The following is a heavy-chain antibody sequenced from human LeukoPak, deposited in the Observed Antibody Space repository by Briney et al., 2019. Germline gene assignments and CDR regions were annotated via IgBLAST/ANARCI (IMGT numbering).Heavy chain of an antibody. D-gene: IGHD3-22*01. Sequence: SETLSLTCTVSGGSVRGYYWSWIRQPPGKRLEWIGYIYYSGSTYYNPSLKSRLTMSVDTSKNQFSLKLSSVTVADTAIYYCARQTYYYDSSGHPYWYFDLWGRGTLVTVSS. CDR3: ARQTYYYDSSGHPYWYFDL. J-gene: IGHJ2*01. CDR1: GGSVRGYY. CDR2: IYYSGST. V-gene: IGHV4-59*04.